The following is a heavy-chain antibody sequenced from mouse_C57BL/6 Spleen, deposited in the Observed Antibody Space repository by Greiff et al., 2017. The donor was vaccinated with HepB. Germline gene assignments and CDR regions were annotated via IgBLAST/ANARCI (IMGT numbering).Heavy chain of an antibody. Sequence: EVKLVESGGGLVKPGGSLKLSCAASGFTFSSYAMSWVRQTPEKRLEWVATISDGGSYTYYPDNVKGRFTISRDNAKNNLYLQMSHLKSEDTAMYYCARDGDYGSSYDYWGQSTTLTVSS. J-gene: IGHJ2*01. V-gene: IGHV5-4*01. CDR3: ARDGDYGSSYDY. CDR2: ISDGGSYT. CDR1: GFTFSSYA. D-gene: IGHD1-1*01.